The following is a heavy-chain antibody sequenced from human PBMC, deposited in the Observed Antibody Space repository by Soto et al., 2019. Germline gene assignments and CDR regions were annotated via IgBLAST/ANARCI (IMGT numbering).Heavy chain of an antibody. CDR3: ARDPSGNFDL. J-gene: IGHJ2*01. V-gene: IGHV3-7*05. CDR1: GFTFSRYW. CDR2: IKQDGSEK. Sequence: EVQLVESGGGLVQPGGSLRLSCAASGFTFSRYWMRWVRQAPGKGLEWVANIKQDGSEKYYVDSVKGRFTISRDNAKNSLYLQMNSLRAEDTAVFYCARDPSGNFDLWGRGTLVTVSS.